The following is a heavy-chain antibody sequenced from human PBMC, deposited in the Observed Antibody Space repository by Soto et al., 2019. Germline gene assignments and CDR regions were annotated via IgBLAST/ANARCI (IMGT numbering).Heavy chain of an antibody. D-gene: IGHD4-17*01. V-gene: IGHV1-2*04. CDR3: ARDSNYGDDPHYYYYYGMDV. J-gene: IGHJ6*02. CDR1: GYTFTGYY. CDR2: INPNSGGT. Sequence: ASVKVSCKASGYTFTGYYMHWVRQAPGQGLEWMGWINPNSGGTNYAQKFQGWVTMTRDTSISTAYMELGRLRSDDTAVYYCARDSNYGDDPHYYYYYGMDVWGQGTTVTVSS.